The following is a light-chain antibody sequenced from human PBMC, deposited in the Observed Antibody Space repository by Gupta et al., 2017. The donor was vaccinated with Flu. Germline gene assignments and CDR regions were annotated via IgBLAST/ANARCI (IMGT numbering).Light chain of an antibody. Sequence: IVMPQSPYSLAVSLGERATINCKSSQSGLFSSSNKNHLAWYQQRPGQPPKLPIYWASTRESGVRDRSSGCRSGTDISLRMSRLQAKHVTVSYCLQYGANPKSFGHGTKLDVK. CDR2: WAS. J-gene: IGKJ3*01. V-gene: IGKV4-1*01. CDR1: QSGLFSSSNKNH. CDR3: LQYGANPKS.